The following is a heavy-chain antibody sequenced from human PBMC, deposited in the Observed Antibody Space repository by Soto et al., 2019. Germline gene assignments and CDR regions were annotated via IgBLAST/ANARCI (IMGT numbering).Heavy chain of an antibody. CDR1: GFTFSSYG. J-gene: IGHJ4*02. CDR2: IWYDGNNK. Sequence: PGGSLRLSCAASGFTFSSYGMHWVRQAPGKGLEWVAVIWYDGNNKYYADSVRGRFTISRDHSKNTLYLQMNSLRAEDTAVYYCARDLRTYYDSSGYYHPFDYWGQGTLVTVSS. V-gene: IGHV3-33*01. CDR3: ARDLRTYYDSSGYYHPFDY. D-gene: IGHD3-22*01.